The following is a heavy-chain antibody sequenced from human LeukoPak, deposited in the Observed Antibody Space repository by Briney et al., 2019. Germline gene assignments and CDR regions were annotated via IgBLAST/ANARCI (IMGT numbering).Heavy chain of an antibody. CDR1: GFTFSRYA. V-gene: IGHV3-23*01. J-gene: IGHJ4*02. CDR3: AKVTVVAGIEAAGTKGPFAY. D-gene: IGHD6-13*01. Sequence: GGSLRLSCAASGFTFSRYAMSWVRQPPAKGLEWVSSISRIGGSTYYAHSVKGRFTISRDNSKHTLYLQMNSLRAEDTAVYYCAKVTVVAGIEAAGTKGPFAYWGQGTVVTVSS. CDR2: ISRIGGST.